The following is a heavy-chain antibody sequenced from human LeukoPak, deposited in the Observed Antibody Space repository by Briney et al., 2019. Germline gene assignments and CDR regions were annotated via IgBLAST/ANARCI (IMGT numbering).Heavy chain of an antibody. V-gene: IGHV1-46*01. CDR3: ARERGGLVGATYVFDY. Sequence: ASAKVSCKASGYTFTSYYMHWVRQAPGQGLEWMGIINPSGGSTSYAQKFQGRVTMTRDTSTSTVYMELSSLRSEDTAVYYCARERGGLVGATYVFDYWGQGTLVTVSS. J-gene: IGHJ4*02. CDR1: GYTFTSYY. CDR2: INPSGGST. D-gene: IGHD1-26*01.